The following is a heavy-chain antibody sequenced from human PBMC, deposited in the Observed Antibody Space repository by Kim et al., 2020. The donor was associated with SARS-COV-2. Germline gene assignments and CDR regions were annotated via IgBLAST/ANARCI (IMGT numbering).Heavy chain of an antibody. CDR3: ARRVMHSSSWYYLEKSYYFDY. CDR1: GGSISSSSYY. CDR2: IYYSGST. J-gene: IGHJ4*02. Sequence: SETLSLTCTVSGGSISSSSYYWGWIRQPPGKGLEWIGSIYYSGSTYYNPSLKSRVTISVDTSKNQFSLQLSSVTAADTAVYYCARRVMHSSSWYYLEKSYYFDYWGQGTLVTVSS. D-gene: IGHD6-13*01. V-gene: IGHV4-39*01.